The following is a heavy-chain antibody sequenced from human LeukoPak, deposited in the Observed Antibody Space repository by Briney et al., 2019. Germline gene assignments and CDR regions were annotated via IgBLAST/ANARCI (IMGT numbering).Heavy chain of an antibody. D-gene: IGHD4-11*01. CDR3: ARRRSYSNYVAGGWFDP. CDR1: GGSISSYY. J-gene: IGHJ5*02. Sequence: SETLSLTCTVSGGSISSYYWSWIRQPPGKGLEWIGYIHYSGSTNYNPSLKSRVTISVDTSKNQFSLKLSSVTAADTAVYYCARRRSYSNYVAGGWFDPWGQGTLVTVSS. V-gene: IGHV4-59*08. CDR2: IHYSGST.